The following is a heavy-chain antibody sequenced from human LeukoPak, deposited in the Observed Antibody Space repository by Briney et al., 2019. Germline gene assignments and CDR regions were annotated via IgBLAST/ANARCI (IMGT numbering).Heavy chain of an antibody. Sequence: GASVKVSCKASGYTFTSYGISWVRQAPGQGLEWMGWISAYNGNTNYAQKLQGRVTMTTDTSTGTAYMELRSLRSDDTAVYYCARDVGQQWLDNWFDPWGQGTLVTVSS. CDR3: ARDVGQQWLDNWFDP. CDR1: GYTFTSYG. D-gene: IGHD6-19*01. J-gene: IGHJ5*02. CDR2: ISAYNGNT. V-gene: IGHV1-18*01.